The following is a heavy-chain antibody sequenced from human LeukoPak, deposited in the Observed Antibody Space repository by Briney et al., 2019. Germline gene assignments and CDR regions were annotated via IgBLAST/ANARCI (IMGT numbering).Heavy chain of an antibody. D-gene: IGHD3-3*01. V-gene: IGHV1-8*01. CDR1: GYTFTSYD. Sequence: ASVKVSSKASGYTFTSYDINWVRPATGQGLEWMGWMNPNSGNTGYAQKFQGRVTMTRNTSISTAYMELSSLRSEDTAVYYCARVYYDFWSGYYGKSSWYYYYYGMDVWGQGTTVTVSS. CDR2: MNPNSGNT. CDR3: ARVYYDFWSGYYGKSSWYYYYYGMDV. J-gene: IGHJ6*02.